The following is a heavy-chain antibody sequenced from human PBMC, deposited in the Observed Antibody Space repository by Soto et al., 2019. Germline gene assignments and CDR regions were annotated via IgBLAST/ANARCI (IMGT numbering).Heavy chain of an antibody. CDR1: GFTFSTYA. CDR2: ISYDGSGK. J-gene: IGHJ3*02. CDR3: AREAEAFDI. Sequence: QVQLVESGGGVVQPGRSLRLSCTASGFTFSTYAMHWVRQAPGKGREWVAIISYDGSGKYYTDSVEGRLSISRDNSKSTLYLQMRRIQAEDTAVYYCAREAEAFDIWGQGTMVTVSS. V-gene: IGHV3-30-3*01.